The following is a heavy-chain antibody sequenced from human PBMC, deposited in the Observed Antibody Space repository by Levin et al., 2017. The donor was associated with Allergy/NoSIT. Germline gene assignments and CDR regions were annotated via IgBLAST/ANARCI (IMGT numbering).Heavy chain of an antibody. CDR2: TYYRSKWYN. J-gene: IGHJ4*02. CDR1: GDSVSSNSAA. Sequence: SQTLSLTCAISGDSVSSNSAAWNWIRQSPSRGLEWLGRTYYRSKWYNDYAVSVKSRIIINPDTSKNQLSLHLNSVTPEDTAVYYCARGFPLDRSGLEFDYWGQGTLVTVSS. D-gene: IGHD6-19*01. V-gene: IGHV6-1*01. CDR3: ARGFPLDRSGLEFDY.